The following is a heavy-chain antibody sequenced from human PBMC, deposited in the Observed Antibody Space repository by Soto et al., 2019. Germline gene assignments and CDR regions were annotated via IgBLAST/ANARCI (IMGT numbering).Heavy chain of an antibody. J-gene: IGHJ6*02. V-gene: IGHV4-34*01. CDR2: INHSGST. CDR1: GGSFSGYY. CDR3: ARGWIFAYYGMDG. Sequence: PSETLSLTCAVYGGSFSGYYWSWIRQPPGKGLEWIGEINHSGSTNYNPSLKSRVTISVDTSKNQFSLKLSSVTAADTAVYYCARGWIFAYYGMDGWGQGTTVTVSS. D-gene: IGHD2-2*03.